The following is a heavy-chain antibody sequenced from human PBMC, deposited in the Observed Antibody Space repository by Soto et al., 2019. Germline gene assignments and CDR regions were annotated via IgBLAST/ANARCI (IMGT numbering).Heavy chain of an antibody. Sequence: GGSLRLACAASGFTFSSYSMNWVRQAPGKGLEWVSSISSSRYYIYYADSVKGRFTISRDNAKNSLYLQMNSLRAEDTAVYYCARAYCSSTSCLQGSYYYNGSDVWAQVTSVTVS. CDR3: ARAYCSSTSCLQGSYYYNGSDV. J-gene: IGHJ6*02. CDR2: ISSSRYYI. CDR1: GFTFSSYS. V-gene: IGHV3-21*01. D-gene: IGHD2-2*01.